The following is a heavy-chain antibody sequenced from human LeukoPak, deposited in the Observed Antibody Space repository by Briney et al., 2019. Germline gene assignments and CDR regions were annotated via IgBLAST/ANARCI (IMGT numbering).Heavy chain of an antibody. V-gene: IGHV4-61*08. CDR2: ISYSGNT. D-gene: IGHD5-24*01. J-gene: IGHJ5*02. Sequence: SETLSLTCTVSGGSVNSGGSFWSWVRQPPGKGLELIGYISYSGNTNYNPSLKSRVTISVDTSMNQFSLKMSSVTAADTAVYYCARARDGHINNWFDPWGQGTLVIVSS. CDR1: GGSVNSGGSF. CDR3: ARARDGHINNWFDP.